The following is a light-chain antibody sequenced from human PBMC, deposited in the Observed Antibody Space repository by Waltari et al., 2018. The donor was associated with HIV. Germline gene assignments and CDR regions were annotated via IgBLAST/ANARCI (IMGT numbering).Light chain of an antibody. Sequence: DIQMTQSPSTLSASVGDRVNITCRASQSSSSWLARYQQKPGNAPKLLIYKASSLESGVPSRFSGSGSGPEFTLTISSLQPDDFATYYCQQYSNYPGTFGQGTKLEIK. CDR3: QQYSNYPGT. CDR1: QSSSSW. V-gene: IGKV1-5*03. CDR2: KAS. J-gene: IGKJ2*02.